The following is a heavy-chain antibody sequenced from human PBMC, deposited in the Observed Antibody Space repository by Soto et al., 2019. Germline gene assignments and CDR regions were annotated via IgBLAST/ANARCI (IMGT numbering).Heavy chain of an antibody. CDR1: GYTFSNYG. D-gene: IGHD6-13*01. J-gene: IGHJ1*01. Sequence: QVQLVQSGAEVKKPGASVKVSCKASGYTFSNYGISWVRQAPGQGPEWMGWISGYNGNTNYAQTLQGRVTMTTDTSTNTAYMELRSLRSDDTAVYYCARGGSSWSAEYYQHWGQGTLVIVSS. V-gene: IGHV1-18*01. CDR2: ISGYNGNT. CDR3: ARGGSSWSAEYYQH.